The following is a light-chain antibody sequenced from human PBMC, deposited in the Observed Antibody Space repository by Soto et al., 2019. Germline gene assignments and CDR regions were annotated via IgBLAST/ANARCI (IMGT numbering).Light chain of an antibody. CDR1: QSVSSSY. J-gene: IGKJ2*01. CDR2: GAS. CDR3: HQYVGSPHT. V-gene: IGKV3-20*01. Sequence: ENVLTQSPGTLSLSPGERAILSCRASQSVSSSYLAWYQQKPGQAPRLLIYGASSTASGIPDRFSGSGSGTDFTLTISRLEPEDFAVYYCHQYVGSPHTFGEGTMPEIK.